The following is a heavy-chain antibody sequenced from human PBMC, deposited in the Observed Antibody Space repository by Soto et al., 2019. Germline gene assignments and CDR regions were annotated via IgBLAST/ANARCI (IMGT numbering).Heavy chain of an antibody. Sequence: QVQLVESGGGVVQPGRSLRLSCAASRFPFSTYNMHWVRQAPGKGLEWVAVISYDGNNKYYADSVKGRFTISRDNSKNTLYLQMNSRKTEDTAVYYCAGDPHNSDWYEWVSMTLSIDFDYWGQGTLVTVSS. V-gene: IGHV3-30-3*01. D-gene: IGHD6-19*01. CDR3: AGDPHNSDWYEWVSMTLSIDFDY. CDR1: RFPFSTYN. J-gene: IGHJ4*02. CDR2: ISYDGNNK.